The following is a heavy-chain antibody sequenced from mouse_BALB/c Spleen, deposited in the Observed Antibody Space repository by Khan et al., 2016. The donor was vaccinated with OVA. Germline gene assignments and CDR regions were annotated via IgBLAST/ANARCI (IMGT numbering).Heavy chain of an antibody. CDR2: ISSGSSTI. CDR3: ARSVCNVHWYVDV. Sequence: EVELVESGGGLVQPGGSRKLSCAASGFTFSSFGMHWVRQAPKKGLEWVAYISSGSSTIYSVDTVKGRFTISRATPKNTLFLQMTSLRSEYTAMYYCARSVCNVHWYVDVWGAGTSVTVSS. J-gene: IGHJ1*01. CDR1: GFTFSSFG. V-gene: IGHV5-17*02. D-gene: IGHD2-1*01.